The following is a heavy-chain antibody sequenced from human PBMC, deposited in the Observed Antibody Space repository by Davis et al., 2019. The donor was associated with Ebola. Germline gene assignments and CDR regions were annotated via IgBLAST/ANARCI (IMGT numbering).Heavy chain of an antibody. CDR2: IYYSGST. CDR1: GGSFSGHY. V-gene: IGHV4-34*01. J-gene: IGHJ2*01. D-gene: IGHD3-22*01. CDR3: AREGPLYYYDSSGYWTYWYFDL. Sequence: SETLSLTCAVYGGSFSGHYWTWIRQPPGKGLEWIGYIYYSGSTYYNPSLKSRVTISVDTSKNQFSLKLSSVTAADTAVYYCAREGPLYYYDSSGYWTYWYFDLWGRGTLVTVSS.